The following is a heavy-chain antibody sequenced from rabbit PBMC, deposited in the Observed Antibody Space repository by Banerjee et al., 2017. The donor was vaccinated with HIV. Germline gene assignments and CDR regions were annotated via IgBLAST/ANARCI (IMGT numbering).Heavy chain of an antibody. V-gene: IGHV1S45*01. CDR3: ARDLAGVIGWNFNL. J-gene: IGHJ4*01. CDR2: IYAGSNGST. Sequence: QEQLEESGGDLVKPEGSLTLTCTASGFSFNNNYVMCWVRQAPGKGLEWIACIYAGSNGSTYYASWAKGRFTISSDNAQNTVDLKMNSPTAADTATYFCARDLAGVIGWNFNLWGQGTLVTVS. CDR1: GFSFNNNYV. D-gene: IGHD4-1*01.